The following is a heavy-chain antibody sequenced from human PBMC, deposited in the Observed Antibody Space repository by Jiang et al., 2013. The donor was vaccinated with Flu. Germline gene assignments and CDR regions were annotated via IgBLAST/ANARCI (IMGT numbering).Heavy chain of an antibody. D-gene: IGHD6-19*01. V-gene: IGHV6-1*01. CDR1: GDSVSSNSAA. CDR2: TYYRSKWYN. J-gene: IGHJ2*01. CDR3: ARHPGQGYSSGWYPRYFDL. Sequence: SQTLSLTCAISGDSVSSNSAAWNWIRQSPSRGLEWLGRTYYRSKWYNDYAVSVKSRITINPDTSKNQFSLQLNSVTPEDTAVYYCARHPGQGYSSGWYPRYFDLWGRGTLVTVSS.